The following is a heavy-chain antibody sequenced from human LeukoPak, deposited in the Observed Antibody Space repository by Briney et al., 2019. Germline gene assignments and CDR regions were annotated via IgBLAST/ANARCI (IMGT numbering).Heavy chain of an antibody. CDR2: INTNTGNA. V-gene: IGHV7-4-1*02. J-gene: IGHJ6*02. D-gene: IGHD3-16*01. CDR1: GYTFTSYA. Sequence: ASVKVSCKASGYTFTSYAINWVRQAPGQGLEWMGWINTNTGNAAYAQGLTGRSVLSLDTSVSTAYLEISSLKAEDTAVYYCARPMGRYYYYGMDVWGQGTTVTVS. CDR3: ARPMGRYYYYGMDV.